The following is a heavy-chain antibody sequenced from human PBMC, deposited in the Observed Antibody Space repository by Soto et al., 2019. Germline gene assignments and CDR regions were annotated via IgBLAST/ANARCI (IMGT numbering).Heavy chain of an antibody. CDR3: ARDMVTFGGVIVSGY. CDR1: GYTFINYG. J-gene: IGHJ4*02. D-gene: IGHD3-16*02. Sequence: GASAKVSCKASGYTFINYGINWVRQAPGQGLEWMGWISAYNGNTKDAQKFQDRVTMTTDTSTSTAYMELTGLRSDDTAVYYCARDMVTFGGVIVSGYWGQGTQVTAPQ. CDR2: ISAYNGNT. V-gene: IGHV1-18*01.